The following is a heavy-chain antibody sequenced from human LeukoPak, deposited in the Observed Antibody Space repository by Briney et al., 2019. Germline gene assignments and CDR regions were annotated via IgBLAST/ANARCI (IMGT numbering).Heavy chain of an antibody. Sequence: GRSLRLSCAASGFTFSSYAMSWVRQAPGKGLEWVSGIRGGSTHYADSVKGRFTISRDNSKNTLYLQMNSLRADDTAVYYCARTVVVTAIGSYYFDYWGQGTLVTVSS. CDR1: GFTFSSYA. V-gene: IGHV3-23*01. CDR2: IRGGST. J-gene: IGHJ4*02. CDR3: ARTVVVTAIGSYYFDY. D-gene: IGHD2-21*02.